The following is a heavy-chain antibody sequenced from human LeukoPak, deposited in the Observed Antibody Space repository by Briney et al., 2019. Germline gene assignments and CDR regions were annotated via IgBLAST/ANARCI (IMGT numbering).Heavy chain of an antibody. CDR1: GGSITGYY. J-gene: IGHJ4*02. CDR2: IYYSGST. Sequence: KPSETLSLTCTVSGGSITGYYWSWIRQPPGKGLEWIGYIYYSGSTYYNPSLKSRVTISVDTSKNQFSLKLSSVTAADTAVYYCARISYGVVVAATQDYWGQGTLVTVSS. CDR3: ARISYGVVVAATQDY. V-gene: IGHV4-59*08. D-gene: IGHD2-15*01.